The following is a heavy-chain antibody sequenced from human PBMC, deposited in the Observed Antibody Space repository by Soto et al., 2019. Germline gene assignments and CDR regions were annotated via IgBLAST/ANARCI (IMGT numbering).Heavy chain of an antibody. CDR3: ASTFCSTTSCRPHGMDV. CDR1: GGSVSSGSYY. Sequence: SETLSLTCTVSGGSVSSGSYYWTWIRQPPGKGLEWIGYIYYSGSTNYNPSLKSRVTISLDTSNNQFSLRLSSVTAADTAVYYCASTFCSTTSCRPHGMDVWGQGTTVTVSS. CDR2: IYYSGST. V-gene: IGHV4-61*01. J-gene: IGHJ6*02. D-gene: IGHD2-2*01.